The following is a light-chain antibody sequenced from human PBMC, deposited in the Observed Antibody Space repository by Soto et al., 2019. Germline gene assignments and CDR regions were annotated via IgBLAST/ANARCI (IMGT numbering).Light chain of an antibody. J-gene: IGKJ4*01. CDR3: QQLNSYPLT. Sequence: DIQMTQSPSTLSASVGDRVTITCRASQSISTSLAWYQQKPGKAPKFLIYEASNLESGVPSRFSGSGSGTEFTLTISSLQPDDFATYSCQQLNSYPLTFGGGTKVEIK. CDR1: QSISTS. CDR2: EAS. V-gene: IGKV1-5*01.